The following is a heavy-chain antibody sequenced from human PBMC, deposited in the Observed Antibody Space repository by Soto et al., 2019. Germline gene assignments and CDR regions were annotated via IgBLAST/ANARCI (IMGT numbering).Heavy chain of an antibody. V-gene: IGHV1-69*01. CDR2: IIPIFRTP. Sequence: QVQLVQSGAEVKQPGSSVKVSCQASGVTFSSFAISWVRQAPGQGLEWMGGIIPIFRTPNYAQNFQGRVTIPAGQYETSVYMELCRLRSEDPAVYYGSRSTGSGFIPGTHRFNGFDPWGQGTLVTVPS. CDR1: GVTFSSFA. CDR3: SRSTGSGFIPGTHRFNGFDP. D-gene: IGHD5-12*01. J-gene: IGHJ5*02.